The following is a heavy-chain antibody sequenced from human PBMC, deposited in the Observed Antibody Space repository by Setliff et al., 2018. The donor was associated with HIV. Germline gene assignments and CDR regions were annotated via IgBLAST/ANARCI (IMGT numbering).Heavy chain of an antibody. D-gene: IGHD3-22*01. CDR1: GFSFSSLA. Sequence: GGSLRLSCAASGFSFSSLAMHWVRQAPGKGLEWVAAISDDGTIKNYADSVKGRFTISRDSSTDTVYVQMNSLTDADTALYYCVKVPGSGIVRYFDYWGQGTLVTVSS. CDR3: VKVPGSGIVRYFDY. CDR2: ISDDGTIK. V-gene: IGHV3-30-3*01. J-gene: IGHJ4*02.